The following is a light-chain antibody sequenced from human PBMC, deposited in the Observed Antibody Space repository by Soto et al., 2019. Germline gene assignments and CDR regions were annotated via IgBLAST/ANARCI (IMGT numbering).Light chain of an antibody. CDR3: QQFSSYPLT. Sequence: EILLTQSPATLSLSPGERATLSCRASQSVSSYLAWYQQKPGQAPRLLIYDASSRDTGIPDRFSGGWSGTDFTLPISRLEPEDFSVYYCQQFSSYPLTFGGGTKVDIK. J-gene: IGKJ4*01. CDR1: QSVSSY. CDR2: DAS. V-gene: IGKV3-20*01.